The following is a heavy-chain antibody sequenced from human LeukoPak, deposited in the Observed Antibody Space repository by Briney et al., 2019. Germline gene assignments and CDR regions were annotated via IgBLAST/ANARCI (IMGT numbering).Heavy chain of an antibody. CDR2: VDLDGGGK. CDR3: ARAAYASSSDS. V-gene: IGHV3-7*05. Sequence: RGSLRLSCVASGFAFSSEWMALVRQAPGRGLSWVASVDLDGGGKYSVESVKGRFTISRVNAKNSLYLQMDRLRAEDTAVYYCARAAYASSSDSWGQGTLVTVSS. J-gene: IGHJ4*02. CDR1: GFAFSSEW. D-gene: IGHD6-6*01.